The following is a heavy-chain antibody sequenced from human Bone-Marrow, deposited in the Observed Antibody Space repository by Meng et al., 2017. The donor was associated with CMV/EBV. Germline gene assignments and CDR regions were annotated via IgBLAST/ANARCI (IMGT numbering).Heavy chain of an antibody. CDR1: GFTFSSYA. CDR2: ISGSGGST. V-gene: IGHV3-23*01. CDR3: AKPGLPPGY. D-gene: IGHD5-12*01. J-gene: IGHJ4*02. Sequence: GESLKISCAASGFTFSSYAMTWVRQAPGQGLEWGSGISGSGGSTYYADSVKGRFTISRDNSKNTVYLQMNSLRAEDTGVYYCAKPGLPPGYWGQGTRVTGSS.